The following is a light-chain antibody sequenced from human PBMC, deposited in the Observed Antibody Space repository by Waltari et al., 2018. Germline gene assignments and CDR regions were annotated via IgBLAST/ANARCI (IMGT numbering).Light chain of an antibody. CDR3: CSYEGTYTWGV. J-gene: IGLJ1*01. CDR2: DVN. CDR1: SSDVARYNH. V-gene: IGLV2-11*01. Sequence: QSALTQPRSVSGSPGQSVTISCIGTSSDVARYNHVSWYQQHPGKAPKLIISDVNKRPSGVPDRFAGSKSGNTASLTISGLQADDEADYYCCSYEGTYTWGVFGTGTKVTVL.